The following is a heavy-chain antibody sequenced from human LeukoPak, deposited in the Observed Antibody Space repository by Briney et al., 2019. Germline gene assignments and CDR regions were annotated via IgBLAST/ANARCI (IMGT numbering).Heavy chain of an antibody. CDR1: GFTFSSYA. J-gene: IGHJ4*02. V-gene: IGHV3-23*01. CDR3: AKFYDSSGYSRSTED. Sequence: PGGSLRLSCAASGFTFSSYAMSWVRQAPGKGLEWVSAISGSGGSTYYADSVKGRFTISRDNSKNTLYLQMNSLRAEDTAVYYCAKFYDSSGYSRSTEDWGQGTLVTVSS. D-gene: IGHD3-22*01. CDR2: ISGSGGST.